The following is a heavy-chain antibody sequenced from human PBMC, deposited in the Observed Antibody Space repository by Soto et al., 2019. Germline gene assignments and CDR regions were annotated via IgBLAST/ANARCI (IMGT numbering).Heavy chain of an antibody. J-gene: IGHJ6*02. V-gene: IGHV3-21*01. CDR2: ISSSSSYI. D-gene: IGHD1-26*01. CDR3: ARGTYSGSFRGGMDV. CDR1: GFTFSSYS. Sequence: EVQLVESGGGLVKPGGSLRLSCAASGFTFSSYSMKWVRQAPRKGLEWVSSISSSSSYIYYADSVKGRFTISRDNAKNSLYLQMNSLRAEDTAVYYCARGTYSGSFRGGMDVWGQGTTVTVSS.